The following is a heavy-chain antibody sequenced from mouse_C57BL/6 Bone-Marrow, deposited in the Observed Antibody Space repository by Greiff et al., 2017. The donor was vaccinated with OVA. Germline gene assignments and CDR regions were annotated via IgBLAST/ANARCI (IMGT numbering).Heavy chain of an antibody. CDR2: IHPNSGST. J-gene: IGHJ3*01. V-gene: IGHV1-64*01. CDR1: GSTFTSYW. Sequence: QVQLQQPGAELVKPGASVKLSCKASGSTFTSYWMHWVTQRPGQGLEWIGMIHPNSGSTNYNEKFKSKATLTVDKSSSTAYMQLSSLTSEDSAVYYCARETTVVAAWFAYWGQGTLVTVSA. D-gene: IGHD1-1*01. CDR3: ARETTVVAAWFAY.